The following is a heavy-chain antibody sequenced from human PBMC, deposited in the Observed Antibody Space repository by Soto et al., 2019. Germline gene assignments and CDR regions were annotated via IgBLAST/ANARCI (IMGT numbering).Heavy chain of an antibody. Sequence: QVQLVESGGDVVQPGRSLRLSCAASGFTFSTYGMHWVRQAPGKGLEWVAVISYDGSNKYYADSVKGRFTISRDNSKNTLYLHMNSLRAEDTAVYYCAKDRAKMFEYFDYWGQGTLVTVSS. CDR2: ISYDGSNK. D-gene: IGHD3-10*01. J-gene: IGHJ4*02. CDR3: AKDRAKMFEYFDY. V-gene: IGHV3-30*18. CDR1: GFTFSTYG.